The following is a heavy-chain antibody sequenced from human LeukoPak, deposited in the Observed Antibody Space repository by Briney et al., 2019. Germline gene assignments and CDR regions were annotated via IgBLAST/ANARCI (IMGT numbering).Heavy chain of an antibody. CDR3: ATSESQTKFDY. Sequence: GESLKISCKGSGYSFTTYWIGWVRQMPGKGLEWMGIIFPGDSDTIYSPSFQGQVTISADKSINTAYLQWSSLKASDTAMYFCATSESQTKFDYWGLGTQVIVSS. J-gene: IGHJ4*02. CDR2: IFPGDSDT. CDR1: GYSFTTYW. V-gene: IGHV5-51*01. D-gene: IGHD1/OR15-1a*01.